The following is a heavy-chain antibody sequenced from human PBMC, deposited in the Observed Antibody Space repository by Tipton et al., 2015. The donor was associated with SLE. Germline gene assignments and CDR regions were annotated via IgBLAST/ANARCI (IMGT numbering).Heavy chain of an antibody. V-gene: IGHV4-61*02. D-gene: IGHD2-21*01. CDR1: GDSMNSGVYY. Sequence: TLSLTCTVSGDSMNSGVYYWSWLRQPAGKGLEWIGRIFSSGNTIYNPSLKSRVTISEDTSKNQFSLRLSSVTAADTAVYYCAGEGISYCGGDCHGSFDYWGQGSLVTVSS. CDR2: IFSSGNT. J-gene: IGHJ4*02. CDR3: AGEGISYCGGDCHGSFDY.